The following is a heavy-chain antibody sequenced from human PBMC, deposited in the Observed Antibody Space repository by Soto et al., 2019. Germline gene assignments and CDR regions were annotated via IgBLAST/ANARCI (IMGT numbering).Heavy chain of an antibody. CDR1: GFTFSSYA. Sequence: GGSLRLSCAASGFTFSSYAMSWVRQAPGKGLEWVSAISGSGGSTYYADSVKGRFTISRDNSKNTLYLQMNSLRAEDTAVYYCATGDLDYGDYGWAFDIWGQGTMVTVSS. CDR3: ATGDLDYGDYGWAFDI. J-gene: IGHJ3*02. CDR2: ISGSGGST. D-gene: IGHD4-17*01. V-gene: IGHV3-23*01.